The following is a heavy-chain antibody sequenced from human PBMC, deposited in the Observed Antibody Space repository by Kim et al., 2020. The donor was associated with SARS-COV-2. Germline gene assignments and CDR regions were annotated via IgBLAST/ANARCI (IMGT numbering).Heavy chain of an antibody. CDR1: GGSISSGGYY. CDR3: ARGGLPASPYYYFDY. V-gene: IGHV4-31*03. J-gene: IGHJ4*02. Sequence: SETLSLTCTVSGGSISSGGYYWSWIRQHPGKGLEWIGYIYYSGSTYYNPSLKSRVTISVDTSKNQFSLKLSSVTAADTAVYYCARGGLPASPYYYFDYWGQGTLVTVSS. D-gene: IGHD2-2*01. CDR2: IYYSGST.